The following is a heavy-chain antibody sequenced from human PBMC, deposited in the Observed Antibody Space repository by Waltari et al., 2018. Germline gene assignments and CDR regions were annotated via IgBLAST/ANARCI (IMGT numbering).Heavy chain of an antibody. J-gene: IGHJ4*02. V-gene: IGHV3-7*01. CDR2: IKGDGSQK. CDR3: ARDPHYSNFDY. CDR1: GFTFRTYW. Sequence: EVHLVESGGGLVQPGGSLRLSCAASGFTFRTYWMTWVRQAPGKGLEWLANIKGDGSQKNYVYSVKGRFTISRDTANNSLYLQMNSLRAEDTAVYYCARDPHYSNFDYWGQGTLVTVSS. D-gene: IGHD4-4*01.